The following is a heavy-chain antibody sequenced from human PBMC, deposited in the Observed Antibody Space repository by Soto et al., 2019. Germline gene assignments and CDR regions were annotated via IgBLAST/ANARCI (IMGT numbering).Heavy chain of an antibody. V-gene: IGHV4-31*03. CDR1: GGSITSGGYY. J-gene: IGHJ4*02. D-gene: IGHD3-3*01. Sequence: PSETVSLTCTVSGGSITSGGYYWSWIRQHPGKGLEWIGYIYYSGSTYYNPSLKSRVTISVDTSKNQFSLKLGSVTAADTAVYYCARGITIFGVVYFDYWGQGTLVTVSS. CDR3: ARGITIFGVVYFDY. CDR2: IYYSGST.